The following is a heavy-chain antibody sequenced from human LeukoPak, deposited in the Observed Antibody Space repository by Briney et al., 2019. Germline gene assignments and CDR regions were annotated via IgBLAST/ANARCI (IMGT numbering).Heavy chain of an antibody. D-gene: IGHD2-15*01. CDR2: ISSTSNYI. CDR3: AKAPVTSCRGAFCYPFDS. V-gene: IGHV3-21*04. Sequence: GGSLRLSCVASGFTFSSYSMNWVRQAPGKGLEWVASISSTSNYIYFADSVKGRFTISRDNAKSSGYLQMKSLRAEDAAVYYCAKAPVTSCRGAFCYPFDSWGQGTLVTVSS. J-gene: IGHJ4*02. CDR1: GFTFSSYS.